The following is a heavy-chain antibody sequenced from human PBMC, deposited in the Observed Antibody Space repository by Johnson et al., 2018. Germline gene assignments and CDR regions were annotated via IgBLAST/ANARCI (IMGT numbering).Heavy chain of an antibody. V-gene: IGHV3-30-3*02. Sequence: QVQLVQSGGGVVQPGRSLRLSCAASGFTFSSYAMHWVRQAPGKGLEWVAVISYDGSNKYYADSVKGRFTISRDNSKNTLYRQMNSLRAEDTAVYYCAKRSSGWYTYYYGMDVWGQGTTVTVSS. J-gene: IGHJ6*02. CDR3: AKRSSGWYTYYYGMDV. CDR1: GFTFSSYA. CDR2: ISYDGSNK. D-gene: IGHD6-19*01.